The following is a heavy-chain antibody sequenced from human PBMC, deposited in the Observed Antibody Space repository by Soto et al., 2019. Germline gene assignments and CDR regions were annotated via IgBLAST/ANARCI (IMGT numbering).Heavy chain of an antibody. CDR1: GGTFSSYA. CDR3: ARWGGGTTVTTGWFDP. V-gene: IGHV1-69*06. D-gene: IGHD4-17*01. CDR2: IIPIFGTA. J-gene: IGHJ5*02. Sequence: QVQLVQSGAEVKKPGSSVKVSCKASGGTFSSYAISWVRQAPGQGLEWMGGIIPIFGTANYAQKFQGRVTITADKSTITAYMELSSLRSEDTAVYYCARWGGGTTVTTGWFDPWGQGTLVTVSS.